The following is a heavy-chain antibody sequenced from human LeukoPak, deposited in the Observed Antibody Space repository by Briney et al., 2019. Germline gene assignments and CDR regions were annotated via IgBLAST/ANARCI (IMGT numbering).Heavy chain of an antibody. D-gene: IGHD5-12*01. CDR1: GFTFTSSA. CDR2: IVVGSGNT. V-gene: IGHV1-58*01. J-gene: IGHJ6*03. Sequence: GTSVKVSCKASGFTFTSSAVQWVRQARGQRLEWIGWIVVGSGNTNYAQKFQERVTITRDMSTSTAYMELSSLRSEDTAVYYCAAGGYLDYYYYYMDVWGKGTTVTVSS. CDR3: AAGGYLDYYYYYMDV.